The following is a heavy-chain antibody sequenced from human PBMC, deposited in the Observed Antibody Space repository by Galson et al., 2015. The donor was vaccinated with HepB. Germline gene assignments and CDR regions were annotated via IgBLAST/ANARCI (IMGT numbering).Heavy chain of an antibody. CDR2: FDPEGGET. CDR3: ATGFRKWELVWDY. Sequence: SVKVSCKVSGYTLTELSMHWVRQAPGKGLEWMGGFDPEGGETIYAQKFQGRVTMTEDTSTDTAYMELSSLRSEDTAVYYCATGFRKWELVWDYWGQGTLVTVSS. V-gene: IGHV1-24*01. J-gene: IGHJ4*02. D-gene: IGHD1-26*01. CDR1: GYTLTELS.